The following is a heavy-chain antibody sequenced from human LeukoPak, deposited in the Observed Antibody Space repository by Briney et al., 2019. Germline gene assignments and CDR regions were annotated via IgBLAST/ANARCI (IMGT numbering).Heavy chain of an antibody. CDR2: IYYSGST. D-gene: IGHD3-22*01. Sequence: SETLSLTCTVSGGSISSSSYYCGWIRQPPGKGLEWIGSIYYSGSTYYNPSLKSRVTISVDTSKNQSSLKLSSVTAADTAVYYCARPGGYDSSGILNNWGQGTLVSVSS. J-gene: IGHJ4*02. V-gene: IGHV4-39*01. CDR3: ARPGGYDSSGILNN. CDR1: GGSISSSSYY.